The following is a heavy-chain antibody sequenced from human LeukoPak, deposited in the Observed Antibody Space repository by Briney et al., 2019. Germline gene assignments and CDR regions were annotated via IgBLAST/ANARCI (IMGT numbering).Heavy chain of an antibody. CDR3: ARGPSGSYDY. V-gene: IGHV3-11*01. CDR2: IWGSGSNT. CDR1: GFTFSDHY. Sequence: GGSLRLSCAASGFTFSDHYMSWIRQAPGKGLEWVAYIWGSGSNTYYADSVKGRFTISRDNVNNSLYLQMNSLRAEDTAVYYCARGPSGSYDYWGQGTLVTVSS. J-gene: IGHJ4*02. D-gene: IGHD1-26*01.